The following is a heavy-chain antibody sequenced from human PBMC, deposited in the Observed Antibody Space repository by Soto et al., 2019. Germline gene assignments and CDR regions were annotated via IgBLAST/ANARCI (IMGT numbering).Heavy chain of an antibody. CDR2: ISSSSSYI. CDR3: ARVIVDSSGYSMTFDY. V-gene: IGHV3-21*01. CDR1: GFTFSSYS. Sequence: PGGSLRLSCAASGFTFSSYSMNWVRQAPGKGLEWVSSISSSSSYIYYADSVKGRFTISRDNAKNSLYLQMNSLRAEDTAVYYCARVIVDSSGYSMTFDYRGQGTLVTVSS. D-gene: IGHD3-22*01. J-gene: IGHJ4*02.